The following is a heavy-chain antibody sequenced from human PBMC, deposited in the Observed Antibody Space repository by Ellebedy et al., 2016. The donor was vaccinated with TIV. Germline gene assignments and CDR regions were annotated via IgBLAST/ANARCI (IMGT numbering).Heavy chain of an antibody. Sequence: GESLKISXQGSGYGFSGYWIGWVRQMPGKGLEWMGVIYPHNSDTRYSPSFQGQVTISADRSTSTAYLQWSSLKASDTAMYYCARQGRWYNYFDHWGQGTLVTVSS. CDR3: ARQGRWYNYFDH. CDR1: GYGFSGYW. V-gene: IGHV5-51*01. D-gene: IGHD4-23*01. J-gene: IGHJ4*02. CDR2: IYPHNSDT.